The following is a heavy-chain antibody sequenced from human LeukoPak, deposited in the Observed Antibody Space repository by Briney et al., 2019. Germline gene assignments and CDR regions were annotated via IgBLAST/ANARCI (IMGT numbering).Heavy chain of an antibody. J-gene: IGHJ4*02. CDR3: ARATVGTTTAMGY. CDR1: GGSISGYY. CDR2: IYYTGTT. D-gene: IGHD1-26*01. V-gene: IGHV4-59*01. Sequence: SETLSLTCSVSGGSISGYYYTWIRQPPGKGLEWIGYIYYTGTTIYNPSLKGRVTLSVDTSKNQLSLKLSSVTAADTAVYYCARATVGTTTAMGYWGQGTLVTVSS.